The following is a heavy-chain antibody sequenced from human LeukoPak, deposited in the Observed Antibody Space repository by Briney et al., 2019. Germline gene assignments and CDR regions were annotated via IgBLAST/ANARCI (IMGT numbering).Heavy chain of an antibody. Sequence: GGSLRLSCAASGFTFSSYKMNWVRQAPGKGLEWVSYISSTSSTIYYADSVKGRFTISRDNAKNSLYLQMNSLRAEDTAVYYCAREGDSSGYGAFDIWGQGTMVTVSS. CDR2: ISSTSSTI. CDR3: AREGDSSGYGAFDI. D-gene: IGHD3-22*01. CDR1: GFTFSSYK. V-gene: IGHV3-48*01. J-gene: IGHJ3*02.